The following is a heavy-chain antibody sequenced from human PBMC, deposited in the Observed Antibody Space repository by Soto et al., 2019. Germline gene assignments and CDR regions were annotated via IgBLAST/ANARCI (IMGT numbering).Heavy chain of an antibody. D-gene: IGHD3-22*01. Sequence: QITLKESGPTLVKPTQTLTLTCTFSGFSLSTSGVGVGWIRQPPGKALEWLALIYWDDDKRYSPSLKSRLTITXXTXKXQLVLTMTNMDPVDTATYYCAHLYDRSGYYDMAIDYWGQGTLVTVSS. CDR3: AHLYDRSGYYDMAIDY. V-gene: IGHV2-5*02. CDR2: IYWDDDK. J-gene: IGHJ4*02. CDR1: GFSLSTSGVG.